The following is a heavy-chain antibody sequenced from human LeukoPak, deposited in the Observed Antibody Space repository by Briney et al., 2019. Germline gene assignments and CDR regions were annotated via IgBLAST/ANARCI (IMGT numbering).Heavy chain of an antibody. CDR1: GDSIRSYY. V-gene: IGHV4-59*01. CDR2: IYYSGST. J-gene: IGHJ6*03. Sequence: SETLSLTCTVSGDSIRSYYWSWIRQPPGKGLEWIGYIYYSGSTNYNPSLKSRVTISVDTSKNQFSLKLSSVTAADTAVYYCARTTEGGYTYDYFYYYYMDVWGKGTTVTISS. D-gene: IGHD5-18*01. CDR3: ARTTEGGYTYDYFYYYYMDV.